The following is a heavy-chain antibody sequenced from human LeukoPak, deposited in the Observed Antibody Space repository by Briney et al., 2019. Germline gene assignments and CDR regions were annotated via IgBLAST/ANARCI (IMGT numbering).Heavy chain of an antibody. D-gene: IGHD1-14*01. CDR3: ARGVLPPSLDY. J-gene: IGHJ4*02. CDR1: GYTFSGYW. V-gene: IGHV1-2*02. Sequence: ASVKVSCKASGYTFSGYWIHWVRQAPQQGLEWMGWIDPKNGDTKYAQKFHDRVAMTRDMSVNTVYMELSRLTSDDTAIYFCARGVLPPSLDYWGQGALLTVSS. CDR2: IDPKNGDT.